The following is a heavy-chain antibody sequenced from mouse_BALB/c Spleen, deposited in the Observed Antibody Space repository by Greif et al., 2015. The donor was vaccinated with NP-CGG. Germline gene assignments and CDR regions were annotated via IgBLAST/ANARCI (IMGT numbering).Heavy chain of an antibody. CDR1: GYTFSSYW. V-gene: IGHV1-9*01. J-gene: IGHJ2*01. D-gene: IGHD2-4*01. Sequence: LQESGAELMKPGASVKISCKATGYTFSSYWIEWVKQRPGHGLEWIGEILPGSGSTNYNEKFKGKATFTADTSSNTAYIQLSSLTSEDSAVYYCARYEGNDYDFDYWGQGTTLTVSS. CDR2: ILPGSGST. CDR3: ARYEGNDYDFDY.